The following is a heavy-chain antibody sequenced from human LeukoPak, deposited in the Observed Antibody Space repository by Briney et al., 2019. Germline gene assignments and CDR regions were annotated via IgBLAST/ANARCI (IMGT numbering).Heavy chain of an antibody. Sequence: GGSPRLSCAASGFTFSSYGMHWVRQAPGKGLERVAFIRYDGSNKYYADSVKGRFTISRDNSKNTLYLQMNSLRAEDTAVYYCAKSYGSGMYMDVWGKGTTVTISS. CDR3: AKSYGSGMYMDV. D-gene: IGHD3-10*01. CDR1: GFTFSSYG. V-gene: IGHV3-30*02. J-gene: IGHJ6*03. CDR2: IRYDGSNK.